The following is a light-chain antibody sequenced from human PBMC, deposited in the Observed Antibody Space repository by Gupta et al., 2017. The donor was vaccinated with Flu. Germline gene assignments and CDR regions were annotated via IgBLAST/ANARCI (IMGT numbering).Light chain of an antibody. J-gene: IGLJ3*02. V-gene: IGLV2-11*01. Sequence: QPSLTQPRSLSGQPGQPVTLSSTVTSSDVGAYNHVSWYQQHPGKAPKLMIYDVAKRPSGVPHRFSGSKSGNTASLTISGLQAEDEAHYYCCSYAGDFTFWVFGGGTTLTVL. CDR1: SSDVGAYNH. CDR2: DVA. CDR3: CSYAGDFTFWV.